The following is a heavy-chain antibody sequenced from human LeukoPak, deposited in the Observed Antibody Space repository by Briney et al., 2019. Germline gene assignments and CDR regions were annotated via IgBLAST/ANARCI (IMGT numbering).Heavy chain of an antibody. CDR2: ISGGGGST. J-gene: IGHJ4*02. V-gene: IGHV3-23*01. Sequence: LSGGSLRLSCAASGFTFSSYAMSWVRQAPGKGLEWVSAISGGGGSTYYADSVKGRFTISRDNSKNTLYLQMNSLRAEDTAVYYCANGEGFVVVPAAIRYWGQGTLVTVSS. CDR1: GFTFSSYA. CDR3: ANGEGFVVVPAAIRY. D-gene: IGHD2-2*02.